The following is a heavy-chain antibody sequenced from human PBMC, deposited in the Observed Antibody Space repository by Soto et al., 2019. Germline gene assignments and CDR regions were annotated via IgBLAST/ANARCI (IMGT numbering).Heavy chain of an antibody. CDR3: ESKYCTNGVCFSGYNWFDP. CDR1: GYTFTSYD. D-gene: IGHD2-8*01. V-gene: IGHV1-8*01. J-gene: IGHJ5*02. Sequence: QVQLVQSGAEVKKPGASVKVSCKASGYTFTSYDINWVRQATGQGLEWMGWMNPNSGNTGYAQKFQGRVTMTRNTSISTAYMELSSLRAEDTAVYYCESKYCTNGVCFSGYNWFDPWGQGTLVTVSS. CDR2: MNPNSGNT.